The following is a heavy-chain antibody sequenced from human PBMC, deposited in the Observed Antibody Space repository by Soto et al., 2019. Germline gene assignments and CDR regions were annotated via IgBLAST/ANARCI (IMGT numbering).Heavy chain of an antibody. CDR1: GYTFTSYD. D-gene: IGHD3-10*01. CDR3: ARFTMVAYYYYGMDV. J-gene: IGHJ6*02. Sequence: ASVKVSCKASGYTFTSYDINWVRQAPGQGLEWMGIINPSGGSTSYAQKFQGRVTMTRDTSTSTVYMELSSLRSEDTAVYYCARFTMVAYYYYGMDVWGQGTTVTVSS. V-gene: IGHV1-46*01. CDR2: INPSGGST.